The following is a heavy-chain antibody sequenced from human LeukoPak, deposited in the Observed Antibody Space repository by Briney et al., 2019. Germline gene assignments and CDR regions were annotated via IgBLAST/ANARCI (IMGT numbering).Heavy chain of an antibody. Sequence: KPSETLSLTCAVYGGSFSGYYWSWIRQPPGKGLEWIGEINHSGSTNYNPSLKSRVTISVDTSKNQFSLKLSSVTAADTAVYYCARRPILTGYYFVGDWGQGTLVTVSS. J-gene: IGHJ4*02. CDR3: ARRPILTGYYFVGD. V-gene: IGHV4-34*01. D-gene: IGHD3-9*01. CDR1: GGSFSGYY. CDR2: INHSGST.